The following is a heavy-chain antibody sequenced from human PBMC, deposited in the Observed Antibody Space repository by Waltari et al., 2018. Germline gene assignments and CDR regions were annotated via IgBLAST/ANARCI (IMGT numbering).Heavy chain of an antibody. CDR2: IIPIFGTA. CDR3: ARVPEDFNWFDP. V-gene: IGHV1-69*12. CDR1: GGTFSSYA. J-gene: IGHJ5*02. D-gene: IGHD2-15*01. Sequence: QVQLVQSGAEVKKPGSSVKVSCKASGGTFSSYAISWVRQAPGQGLEWMERIIPIFGTAHHAQKFHGRVTITADESTRPAYMELSSLRSEDTAVYYCARVPEDFNWFDPWGQGTLVTVSS.